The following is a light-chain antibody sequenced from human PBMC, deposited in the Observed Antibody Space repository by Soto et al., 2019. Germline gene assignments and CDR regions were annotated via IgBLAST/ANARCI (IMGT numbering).Light chain of an antibody. V-gene: IGKV3D-20*02. J-gene: IGKJ5*01. CDR1: QSVSNNY. CDR2: GAS. CDR3: QQRSNWIT. Sequence: ELVLTQSPGTLSLSPVARATLSCRASQSVSNNYLAWYQQKPGQAPRRLIYGASSRATGIPARFSGSGSRTDFTLTISSLEPEDFALYYCQQRSNWITVGQGTRLEIK.